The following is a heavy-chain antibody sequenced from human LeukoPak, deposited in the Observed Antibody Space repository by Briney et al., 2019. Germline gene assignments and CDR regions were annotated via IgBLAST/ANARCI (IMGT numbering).Heavy chain of an antibody. CDR1: GGTFSSYA. D-gene: IGHD3-10*01. CDR2: IFPIFGTA. V-gene: IGHV1-69*06. J-gene: IGHJ4*02. Sequence: SVKVSCKASGGTFSSYAISWVRQAPGQGLEWMGGIFPIFGTANYAQKFQGRVTITADKSTSTAYMELSSLRSEDTAVYYCARDLITVRGVITTGYFDYWGQGTLVTVSS. CDR3: ARDLITVRGVITTGYFDY.